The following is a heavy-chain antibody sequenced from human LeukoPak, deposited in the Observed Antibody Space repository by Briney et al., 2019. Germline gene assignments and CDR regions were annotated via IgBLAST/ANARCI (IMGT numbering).Heavy chain of an antibody. Sequence: SVKVSCKTSGGTFGSFAISWVRQAPGQGLEWMGRIIPIFGTTEYAQKFQGRVTITTDESRSTAYMEVSSLRSEDTAVYYCARDRKTISQYHYYYMDVWGKGTTVTVSS. CDR3: ARDRKTISQYHYYYMDV. V-gene: IGHV1-69*05. CDR2: IIPIFGTT. CDR1: GGTFGSFA. D-gene: IGHD3-3*01. J-gene: IGHJ6*03.